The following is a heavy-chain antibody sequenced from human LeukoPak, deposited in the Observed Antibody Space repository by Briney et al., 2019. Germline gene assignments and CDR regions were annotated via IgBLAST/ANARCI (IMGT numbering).Heavy chain of an antibody. CDR3: AREESSEYTSSCFDY. CDR1: GFTFSNYA. D-gene: IGHD6-13*01. CDR2: ISFDGSKK. V-gene: IGHV3-30*04. Sequence: GGSLRLSCEASGFTFSNYAMHWVRQAPGKGLEWVAIISFDGSKKYYADPVKGRFTISRDNSKNTLYLQMNSLRPEDAAVYYCAREESSEYTSSCFDYWGQGTLVTVSS. J-gene: IGHJ4*02.